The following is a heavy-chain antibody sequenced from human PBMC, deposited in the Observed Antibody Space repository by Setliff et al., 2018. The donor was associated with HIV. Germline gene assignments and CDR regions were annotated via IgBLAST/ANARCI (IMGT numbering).Heavy chain of an antibody. Sequence: SETLSLTCIVSGGSIIMNNYYWAWIRQVPGRGLEWVGSISYSGATYYNPSLRSRVSISVDTSRNQFSLRLTSVTAADTSVYYCARDSTMIREGTDPWGQGTLVTVSS. V-gene: IGHV4-39*01. CDR3: ARDSTMIREGTDP. D-gene: IGHD5-18*01. CDR1: GGSIIMNNYY. J-gene: IGHJ5*02. CDR2: ISYSGAT.